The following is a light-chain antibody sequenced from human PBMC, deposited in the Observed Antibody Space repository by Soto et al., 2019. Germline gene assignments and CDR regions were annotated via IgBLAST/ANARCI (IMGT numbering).Light chain of an antibody. Sequence: DIQMTQSPSTLSASVGDRVTITCRASQSINSWLAWYQQKPGKAPKLLIYKASNLESGVPSRFSGSRSGTDFTLTISSLQPDDFATYYCQQYNSYPFTFGPGTKVDIK. CDR2: KAS. V-gene: IGKV1-5*03. J-gene: IGKJ3*01. CDR3: QQYNSYPFT. CDR1: QSINSW.